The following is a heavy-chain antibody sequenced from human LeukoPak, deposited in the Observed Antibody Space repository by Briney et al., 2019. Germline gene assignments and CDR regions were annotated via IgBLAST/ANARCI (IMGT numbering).Heavy chain of an antibody. CDR2: ISGSGGST. CDR1: GFTFSSYA. D-gene: IGHD6-19*01. CDR3: AKTTAGYSSGRYPGWPVDY. J-gene: IGHJ4*02. V-gene: IGHV3-23*01. Sequence: GGSLRLSCAASGFTFSSYAMSWVRQAPGKGLEWVSAISGSGGSTYFADSVKGRFTISRDNSKNTVFLQVDSLRAEDTAVYYCAKTTAGYSSGRYPGWPVDYWGQGTLVTVSS.